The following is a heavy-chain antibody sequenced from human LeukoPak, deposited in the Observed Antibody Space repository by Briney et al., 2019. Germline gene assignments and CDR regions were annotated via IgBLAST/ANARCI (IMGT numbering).Heavy chain of an antibody. D-gene: IGHD3-16*02. CDR3: ARELMITFGGVIVPRPSDAFDI. J-gene: IGHJ3*02. Sequence: ASVKVSCKASGYTFTGYYMHWVRQAPGQGLEWMGWINPNSGGTNYAQKFQGWVTTTRDTSISTAYMELSRLRSDDTAVYYCARELMITFGGVIVPRPSDAFDIWGQGTMVTVSS. V-gene: IGHV1-2*04. CDR1: GYTFTGYY. CDR2: INPNSGGT.